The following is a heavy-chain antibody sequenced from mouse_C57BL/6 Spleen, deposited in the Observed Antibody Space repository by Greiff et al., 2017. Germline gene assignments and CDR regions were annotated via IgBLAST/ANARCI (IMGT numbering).Heavy chain of an antibody. D-gene: IGHD4-1*01. CDR1: GYTFTSYW. J-gene: IGHJ3*01. V-gene: IGHV1-69*01. CDR3: ARSRGGTPFAY. Sequence: QVQLQQSGAELVMPGASVKLSCKASGYTFTSYWMHWVKQRPGQGLEWIGEIDPSDSYTNYYQKFKGKSTLTVDKSSSTAYMQLSSLTSEDSAVYYCARSRGGTPFAYWGQGTLVTVSA. CDR2: IDPSDSYT.